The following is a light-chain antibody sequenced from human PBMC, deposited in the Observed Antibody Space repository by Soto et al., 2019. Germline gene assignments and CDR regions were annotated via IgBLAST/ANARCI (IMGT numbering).Light chain of an antibody. Sequence: DIVMTQSPDSLAVSLGERATINCKSSQRVLYSSNNKTYLAWYQQKPGQPPKLLIYWASTRESGVPDRFSGSRSGTDFTLTISSLQAEDVAVYYCQQYYSTPPTFGQGTKVEIK. J-gene: IGKJ1*01. CDR1: QRVLYSSNNKTY. CDR2: WAS. V-gene: IGKV4-1*01. CDR3: QQYYSTPPT.